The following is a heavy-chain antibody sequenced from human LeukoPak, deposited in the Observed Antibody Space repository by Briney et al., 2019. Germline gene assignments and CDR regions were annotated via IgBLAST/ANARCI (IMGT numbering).Heavy chain of an antibody. D-gene: IGHD3-9*01. V-gene: IGHV3-74*01. J-gene: IGHJ4*02. CDR2: INRDGRST. CDR1: GFTFSSDW. CDR3: ARHPYDILTGPSFDY. Sequence: GGSLRLSCAASGFTFSSDWMHWVRQAPGKRLVWVSRINRDGRSTTYADSVKGRFTISRDNAKNTLYPQMNSLRAEDTAVYYCARHPYDILTGPSFDYWGQGTLVTVSS.